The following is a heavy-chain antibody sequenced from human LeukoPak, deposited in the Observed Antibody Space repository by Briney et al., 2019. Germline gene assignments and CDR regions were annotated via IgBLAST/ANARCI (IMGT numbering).Heavy chain of an antibody. CDR1: GYTFTSYY. CDR3: ARSTYYGDYEYWFDP. D-gene: IGHD4-17*01. CDR2: INPSGGST. V-gene: IGHV1-46*01. J-gene: IGHJ5*02. Sequence: ASVKVSCKASGYTFTSYYMHWVRQAPGQGLEWMGIINPSGGSTSYAQKFQGRVTMTRDMSTSTVYMELSSLRSEDTAVYYCARSTYYGDYEYWFDPWGQGTLVTVSS.